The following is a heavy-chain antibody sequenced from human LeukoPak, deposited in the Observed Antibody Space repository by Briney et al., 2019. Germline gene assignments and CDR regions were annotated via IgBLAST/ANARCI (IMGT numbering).Heavy chain of an antibody. V-gene: IGHV3-48*03. CDR1: GFTFSSYE. J-gene: IGHJ4*02. Sequence: PGGSLRLSCAASGFTFSSYEMNWVRQAPGKGLEWVSYISSSGSTIYYADSVKGRFTISRDNAKNSLYLQMNGLRAEDTAVYYCATTVSRWFGELPFDYWGQGTLVTVSS. D-gene: IGHD3-10*01. CDR2: ISSSGSTI. CDR3: ATTVSRWFGELPFDY.